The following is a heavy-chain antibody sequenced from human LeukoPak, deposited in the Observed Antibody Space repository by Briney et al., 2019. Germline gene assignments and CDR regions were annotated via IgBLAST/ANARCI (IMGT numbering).Heavy chain of an antibody. CDR2: ISSSSSYI. J-gene: IGHJ5*02. Sequence: PGGSLRLSCAASGFTFSSYSMNWVRQAPGKGLEWDSSISSSSSYIYYADSVKGRFTISRDNAKNSLYLQMNSLRAEDTAVYYCARGRSGSLYNWFDPWGQGTLVTVSS. CDR1: GFTFSSYS. V-gene: IGHV3-21*01. CDR3: ARGRSGSLYNWFDP. D-gene: IGHD3-10*01.